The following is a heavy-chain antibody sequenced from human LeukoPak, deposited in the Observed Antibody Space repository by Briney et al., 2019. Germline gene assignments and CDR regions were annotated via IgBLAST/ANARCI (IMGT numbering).Heavy chain of an antibody. Sequence: AASVKVSCKVSGYTLTELSMHWVRQAPGKGLEWMGGFDPEDGETIYAQKFQGRVTMTEDTSTDTAYMELSSLRSEDTAVYYCATGDCSSTSCSPYYFDYWGQGTLVTVSS. V-gene: IGHV1-24*01. CDR2: FDPEDGET. J-gene: IGHJ4*02. CDR1: GYTLTELS. D-gene: IGHD2-2*01. CDR3: ATGDCSSTSCSPYYFDY.